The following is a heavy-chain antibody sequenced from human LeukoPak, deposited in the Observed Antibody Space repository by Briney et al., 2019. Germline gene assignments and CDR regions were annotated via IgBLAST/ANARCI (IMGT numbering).Heavy chain of an antibody. CDR2: ISGSGGNT. Sequence: GGSLRLSCAASGFTFSNYAMTWVRQPPGKELEWVSSISGSGGNTYYADSVKGRLTISRDNSRNTLYVQMNSLRDEDTALYYCARDWPSEWEQLPDYDAVDIWGQGTMVTVSS. CDR3: ARDWPSEWEQLPDYDAVDI. V-gene: IGHV3-23*01. D-gene: IGHD1-26*01. CDR1: GFTFSNYA. J-gene: IGHJ3*02.